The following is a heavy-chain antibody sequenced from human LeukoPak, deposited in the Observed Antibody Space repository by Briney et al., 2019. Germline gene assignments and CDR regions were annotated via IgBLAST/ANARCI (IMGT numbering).Heavy chain of an antibody. Sequence: GGSLRLSCAASGFTFSSYSMNWVRQAPGKGLEWVSSISSSSSYIYYADSVKGRFTISRDNAKNSLYLQMNSLRAEDTAVYYCAKGRRYDSSGYYYFDYWGQGTLVTVSS. CDR2: ISSSSSYI. D-gene: IGHD3-22*01. J-gene: IGHJ4*02. V-gene: IGHV3-21*01. CDR3: AKGRRYDSSGYYYFDY. CDR1: GFTFSSYS.